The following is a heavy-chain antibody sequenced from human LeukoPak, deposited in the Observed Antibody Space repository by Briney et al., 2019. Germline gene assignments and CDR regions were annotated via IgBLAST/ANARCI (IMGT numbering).Heavy chain of an antibody. CDR2: IPYDGSNK. J-gene: IGHJ4*02. CDR3: AKDGHNYQLDY. V-gene: IGHV3-30*02. D-gene: IGHD5-24*01. Sequence: GGSLRPSCAASGFTFTRSVMHWVRQAPGKGLEWVAFIPYDGSNKYYADSVKGRFTSSRDNSKNTLYLQMNSLRAEDTAVYYCAKDGHNYQLDYWGQGTLVTVSS. CDR1: GFTFTRSV.